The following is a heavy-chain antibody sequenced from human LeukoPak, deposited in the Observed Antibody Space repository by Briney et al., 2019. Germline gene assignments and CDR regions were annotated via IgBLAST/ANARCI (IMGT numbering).Heavy chain of an antibody. CDR3: ARDSSLNQGYCSGGSCYGLDY. V-gene: IGHV1-24*01. CDR1: GYTLTELS. J-gene: IGHJ4*02. Sequence: ASVKVSCKVSGYTLTELSMHWVRQAPGKGLEWMGGFDPEDGETIYAQKFQGRVTMTEDTSTDTAYMELSSLRSEDTAVYYCARDSSLNQGYCSGGSCYGLDYWGQGTLVTVSS. D-gene: IGHD2-15*01. CDR2: FDPEDGET.